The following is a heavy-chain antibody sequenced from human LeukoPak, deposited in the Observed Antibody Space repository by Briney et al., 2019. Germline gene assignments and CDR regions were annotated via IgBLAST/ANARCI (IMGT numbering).Heavy chain of an antibody. Sequence: PSETLSLTCTVSGGSISSGGYYWSWIRQPPGKGLEWIGYIYHRGSTYYNPSLKSRVTISVDRSKNQFSLKLSSVTAADTAVFYCARVVDTVTTNIGDYFDYWGQGTLVTVSS. CDR3: ARVVDTVTTNIGDYFDY. J-gene: IGHJ4*02. D-gene: IGHD4-17*01. CDR2: IYHRGST. V-gene: IGHV4-30-2*01. CDR1: GGSISSGGYY.